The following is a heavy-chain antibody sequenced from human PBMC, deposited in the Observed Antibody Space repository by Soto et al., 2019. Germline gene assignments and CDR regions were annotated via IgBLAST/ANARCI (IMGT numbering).Heavy chain of an antibody. J-gene: IGHJ1*01. CDR2: ISAYNGNT. CDR1: GYTFIIYG. V-gene: IGHV1-18*01. Sequence: ASVKVSCKASGYTFIIYGVHWVRQALGQGLEWMGWISAYNGNTNYAERFQGRVTMTTDTSTTTAYMELRSLRSDDTAVYYCARVRDDSSWSSAEYLQHWGQGTPVNVSS. CDR3: ARVRDDSSWSSAEYLQH. D-gene: IGHD6-13*01.